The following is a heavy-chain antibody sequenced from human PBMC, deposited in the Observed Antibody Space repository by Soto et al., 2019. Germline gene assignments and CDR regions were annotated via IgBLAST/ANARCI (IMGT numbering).Heavy chain of an antibody. CDR1: GGSISSGGYY. J-gene: IGHJ4*02. D-gene: IGHD3-22*01. CDR3: AKETDMPDTSGIWWLTSLGESLAY. Sequence: SETLSLTCTVSGGSISSGGYYWSWIRQHPGKGLEWIGYIYYSGSTYYNPSLKSRVTISVDTSKNQFSLKLSSVTAADTAVYYCAKETDMPDTSGIWWLTSLGESLAYWGQGTLVTVSS. CDR2: IYYSGST. V-gene: IGHV4-31*03.